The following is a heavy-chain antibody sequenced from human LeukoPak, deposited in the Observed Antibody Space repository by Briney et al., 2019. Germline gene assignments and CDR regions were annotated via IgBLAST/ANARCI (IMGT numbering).Heavy chain of an antibody. D-gene: IGHD3/OR15-3a*01. Sequence: GGSLRLSCAASGFTFHDYAMHWVRQVPGKGLEWHSCITWNRWSVLYADSVRGRFTISRDNAKNSLYIQMNSLRPEDMAFYYCAKGLGVASLIVDALDMWGQGTMVTV. CDR3: AKGLGVASLIVDALDM. V-gene: IGHV3-9*03. CDR1: GFTFHDYA. J-gene: IGHJ3*02. CDR2: ITWNRWSV.